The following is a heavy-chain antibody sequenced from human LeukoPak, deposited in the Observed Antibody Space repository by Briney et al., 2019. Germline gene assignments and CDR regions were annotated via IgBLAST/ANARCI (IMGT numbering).Heavy chain of an antibody. CDR2: ISGLSSHI. CDR3: AKKAVPAAIGPYWYFDL. Sequence: SGGSLRLSCSASGFTFSDYDMTWFRQAPGKGLEWVSSISGLSSHIYYGDSVKGRFSISRDNAKNSLYLQMNSLRAEDTAVYYCAKKAVPAAIGPYWYFDLWGRGTLVTVSS. D-gene: IGHD2-2*02. V-gene: IGHV3-21*04. CDR1: GFTFSDYD. J-gene: IGHJ2*01.